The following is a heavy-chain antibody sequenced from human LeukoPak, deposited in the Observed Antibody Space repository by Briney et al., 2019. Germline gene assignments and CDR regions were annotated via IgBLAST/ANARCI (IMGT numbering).Heavy chain of an antibody. CDR3: ARDSRSVVVPAAIRANFDY. J-gene: IGHJ4*02. CDR2: IYSGGST. V-gene: IGHV3-66*01. CDR1: GFTFNNAW. D-gene: IGHD2-2*01. Sequence: GGSLRLSCAASGFTFNNAWMSWVRQAPGKGLEWVSVIYSGGSTYYADSVKGRFTISRDNSKNTLYLQMNSLRAEDTAVYYCARDSRSVVVPAAIRANFDYWGQGTLVTVSS.